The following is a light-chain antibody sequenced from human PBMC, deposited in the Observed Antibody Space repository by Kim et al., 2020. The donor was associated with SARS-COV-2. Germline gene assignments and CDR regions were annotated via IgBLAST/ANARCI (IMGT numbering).Light chain of an antibody. V-gene: IGKV3-11*01. CDR3: QQRSNWPPWT. Sequence: SPGERATLSCRARQSVSSYLAWYQQKPGQAPRLLIYDASSRATGIPARFSGSGSGTDFTLTISSLEPEDFAVYYCQQRSNWPPWTFGQGTKVEIK. J-gene: IGKJ1*01. CDR1: QSVSSY. CDR2: DAS.